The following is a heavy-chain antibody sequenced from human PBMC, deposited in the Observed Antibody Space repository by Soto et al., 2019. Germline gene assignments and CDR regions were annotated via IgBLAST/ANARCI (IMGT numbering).Heavy chain of an antibody. Sequence: VQLVESGGGVVQPGRSLRLSCAASGFTFSSYGMHWVRQAPGKGLEWVAVIWYDGSNKYYADSVKGRFTISRDNSKNTLYLQMNSLRAEDTAVYYCARGADYDILTGDYWGQGTLVTVSS. D-gene: IGHD3-9*01. CDR3: ARGADYDILTGDY. V-gene: IGHV3-33*01. CDR2: IWYDGSNK. J-gene: IGHJ4*02. CDR1: GFTFSSYG.